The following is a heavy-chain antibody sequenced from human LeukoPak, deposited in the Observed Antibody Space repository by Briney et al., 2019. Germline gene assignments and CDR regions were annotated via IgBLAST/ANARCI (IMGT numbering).Heavy chain of an antibody. CDR2: ISYDGRNK. J-gene: IGHJ4*02. CDR3: ARDSYGADY. V-gene: IGHV3-30*04. D-gene: IGHD4-17*01. CDR1: GFTFSNYA. Sequence: GRSLRLSCAASGFTFSNYAMHWVRQAPDKGLEWAAVISYDGRNKYYADSVKGRFTISRDNSKNTLYVQMNTLRTDDTAVYYCARDSYGADYWGQGTLVTVSS.